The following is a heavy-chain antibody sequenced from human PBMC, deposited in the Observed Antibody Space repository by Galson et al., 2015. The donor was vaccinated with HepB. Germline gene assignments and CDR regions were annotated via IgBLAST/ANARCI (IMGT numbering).Heavy chain of an antibody. CDR1: GFTFNDYW. Sequence: SLRLSCAAFGFTFNDYWMTWVRQAPGEGLEWLANITPDGSHTFYVVSVNGRFTISRDNAKNALYLQMNSLRVEDSAVYYCAKHGVYTFDIWGQGTMITVSS. V-gene: IGHV3-7*03. J-gene: IGHJ3*02. CDR2: ITPDGSHT. CDR3: AKHGVYTFDI. D-gene: IGHD2-2*02.